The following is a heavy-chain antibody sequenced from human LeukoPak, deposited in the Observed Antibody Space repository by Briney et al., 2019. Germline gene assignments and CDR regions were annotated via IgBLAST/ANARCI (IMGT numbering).Heavy chain of an antibody. V-gene: IGHV3-73*01. Sequence: GGSLKLSCAASGFTFSGSAMHWVRQASGKGLEWVGRIRSKANSYATVYAASVKGRFTISRDDSKNTAYLQMNSLKTEDTAVYYCTRHLDNWNDEYVFDYWGQGTLVTVSS. CDR1: GFTFSGSA. CDR3: TRHLDNWNDEYVFDY. CDR2: IRSKANSYAT. J-gene: IGHJ4*02. D-gene: IGHD1-20*01.